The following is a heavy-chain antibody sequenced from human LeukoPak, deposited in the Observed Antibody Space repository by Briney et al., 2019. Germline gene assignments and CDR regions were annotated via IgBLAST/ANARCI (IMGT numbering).Heavy chain of an antibody. CDR2: IYTSGST. V-gene: IGHV4-4*07. J-gene: IGHJ4*02. Sequence: SETLSLTCTVSGGSISSYYWSWIRQPAGKGLEWIGRIYTSGSTNYNPSLKSRVTMSVDTSKSQFSLKLSSVTAADTAVYYCARDGHDYGDYEPFDYWGQGTLVTVSS. CDR3: ARDGHDYGDYEPFDY. D-gene: IGHD4-17*01. CDR1: GGSISSYY.